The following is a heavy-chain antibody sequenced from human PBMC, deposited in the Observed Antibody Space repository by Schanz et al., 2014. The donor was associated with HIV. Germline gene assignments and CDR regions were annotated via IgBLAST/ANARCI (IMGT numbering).Heavy chain of an antibody. J-gene: IGHJ4*02. CDR1: GFTFSSYS. CDR2: ISSSSSYI. Sequence: EVQLVESGGGLEQPGGSLSLSCEASGFTFSSYSMNWVRQAPGKGLEWVSSISSSSSYIYYADSVKGRFTISRDNAKNSLYLQMNSLRSDDTAVYYCAKDAYRSGWFYFDSWGQGTPVTVSS. CDR3: AKDAYRSGWFYFDS. D-gene: IGHD6-19*01. V-gene: IGHV3-21*04.